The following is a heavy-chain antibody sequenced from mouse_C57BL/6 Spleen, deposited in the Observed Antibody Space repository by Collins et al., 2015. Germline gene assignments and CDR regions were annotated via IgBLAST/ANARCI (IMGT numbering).Heavy chain of an antibody. CDR1: GYTFTTYG. Sequence: QIQLVQSGPELKKPGETVKISCKASGYTFTTYGMSWVKQAPGKGLKWMGWINTYSGVPTYADDFKGRFAFSLETSASTAYLQINNLKNEDTATYFCARGYYGSYFDYWGQGTTLTVSS. CDR2: INTYSGVP. D-gene: IGHD1-1*01. CDR3: ARGYYGSYFDY. V-gene: IGHV9-3*01. J-gene: IGHJ2*01.